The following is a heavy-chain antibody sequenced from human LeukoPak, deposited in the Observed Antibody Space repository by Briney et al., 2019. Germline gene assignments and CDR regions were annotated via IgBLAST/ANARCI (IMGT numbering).Heavy chain of an antibody. D-gene: IGHD1-1*01. J-gene: IGHJ4*02. CDR2: INPSDSDT. CDR1: GYSFPNYW. V-gene: IGHV5-51*01. Sequence: GESLKIFCKGSGYSFPNYWIAWVRQIPGRGLEWMVIINPSDSDTRYSPSFQGQVTISADKSISTAYLQWSSLKASDSAMYYCSRAWNFDYWGQGTLVTVSS. CDR3: SRAWNFDY.